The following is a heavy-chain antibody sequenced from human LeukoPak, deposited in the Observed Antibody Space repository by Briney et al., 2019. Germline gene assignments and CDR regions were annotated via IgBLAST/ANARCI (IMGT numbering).Heavy chain of an antibody. D-gene: IGHD3-22*01. CDR3: ARVTYYYDSSGYFFDY. CDR1: DGSINGYY. J-gene: IGHJ4*02. CDR2: IDYSGST. Sequence: PSETLSLTCSVSDGSINGYYWTWIRQPPGKGLEWIGYIDYSGSTYYNPSLKSRVTISVDTSKNQFSLKLSSVTAADTAVYYCARVTYYYDSSGYFFDYWGQGTLVTVSS. V-gene: IGHV4-59*08.